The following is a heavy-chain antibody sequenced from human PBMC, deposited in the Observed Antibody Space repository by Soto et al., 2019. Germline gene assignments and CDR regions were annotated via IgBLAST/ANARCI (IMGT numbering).Heavy chain of an antibody. CDR1: GGSISSYY. D-gene: IGHD3-22*01. Sequence: SETLSLTCTVSGGSISSYYWSWIRQPAGKGLEWIGRIYTSGSTNYNPPLKSRVTMSVETSKNQFSLKLSSVTAAYTAVYYCARDTGYSDAFDIWGQGTMVTVSS. CDR3: ARDTGYSDAFDI. CDR2: IYTSGST. V-gene: IGHV4-4*07. J-gene: IGHJ3*02.